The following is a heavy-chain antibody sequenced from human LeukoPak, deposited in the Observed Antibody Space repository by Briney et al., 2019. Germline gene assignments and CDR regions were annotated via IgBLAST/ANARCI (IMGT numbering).Heavy chain of an antibody. V-gene: IGHV4-59*01. CDR2: IYYSGST. D-gene: IGHD5-12*01. Sequence: SETLSLTCTVSGGSISSYYWSWIRQPPGKGLEWIGYIYYSGSTNYNPSLKSRVTISVDTSKNQFSLKLSSVTAADTAVYYCAREVPATGYFDYWGQGTLVTVSS. CDR1: GGSISSYY. CDR3: AREVPATGYFDY. J-gene: IGHJ4*02.